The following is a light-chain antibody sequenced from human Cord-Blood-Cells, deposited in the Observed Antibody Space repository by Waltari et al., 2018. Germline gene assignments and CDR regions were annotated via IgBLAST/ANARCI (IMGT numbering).Light chain of an antibody. CDR3: LLSYSGARV. CDR1: TGAVTSGHY. CDR2: DTS. Sequence: AVVTQEPSLTVSPGGTVTLTCGSSTGAVTSGHYPYWFQQKPGQALRTLIYDTSNNHSWTPARFSGSLLGGKAALTLSGAQPEDEAEYYCLLSYSGARVFGGGTKLTVL. V-gene: IGLV7-46*01. J-gene: IGLJ2*01.